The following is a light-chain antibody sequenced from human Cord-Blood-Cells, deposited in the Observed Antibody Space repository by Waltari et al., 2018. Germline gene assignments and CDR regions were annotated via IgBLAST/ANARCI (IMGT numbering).Light chain of an antibody. J-gene: IGKJ4*01. CDR2: SAS. Sequence: IQSTQSPSSLPASVGERVTITSRASQSISSYLNWYLQKPGKAPKLLIYSASSLQSGVPARFSGSGSGTDFTLTISSLQPEDFATYYCQQSYSTLSLTFGGGTKVEIK. V-gene: IGKV1-39*01. CDR1: QSISSY. CDR3: QQSYSTLSLT.